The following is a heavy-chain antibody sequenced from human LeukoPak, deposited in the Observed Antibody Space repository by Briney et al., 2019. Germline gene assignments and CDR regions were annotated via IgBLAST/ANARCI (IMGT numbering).Heavy chain of an antibody. J-gene: IGHJ4*02. CDR1: GDSINTHY. Sequence: SETLSLTCTVSGDSINTHYWNWIRQPAGKRLEWLGRIYFTGSTNYNPSLHSRISLSMDTSKNQLSLRLRSVTAADTATCYCARAGDRDYFHIDSWGLGTLITVSS. V-gene: IGHV4-4*07. CDR3: ARAGDRDYFHIDS. D-gene: IGHD4/OR15-4a*01. CDR2: IYFTGST.